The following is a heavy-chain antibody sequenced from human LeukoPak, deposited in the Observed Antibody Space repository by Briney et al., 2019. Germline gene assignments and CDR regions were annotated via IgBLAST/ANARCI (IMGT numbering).Heavy chain of an antibody. Sequence: GGSLRLSCAASGFTFSSYGMHWVRQAPGKGLEWVAVISYDGSNKYYADSVKGRFTISRDNSKNTLYLQMNSLRAEDTAVYYCARNSDWLYYYYMDVWGKGTTVTVSS. CDR1: GFTFSSYG. V-gene: IGHV3-30*03. D-gene: IGHD3-9*01. CDR2: ISYDGSNK. CDR3: ARNSDWLYYYYMDV. J-gene: IGHJ6*03.